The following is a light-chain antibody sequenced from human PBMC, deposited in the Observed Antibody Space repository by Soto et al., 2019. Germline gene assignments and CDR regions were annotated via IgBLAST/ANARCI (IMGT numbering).Light chain of an antibody. CDR2: RNN. V-gene: IGLV1-47*01. Sequence: SALTQPPSESGTPGQRVTISCSGSSSNIGSNYVYWYQQLPGTAPKLLIYRNNQRPSGVPDRFSGSKSGTSASLAISGLRSEDEADYYCAAWDDSLSAVVFGGGTKVTIL. CDR3: AAWDDSLSAVV. CDR1: SSNIGSNY. J-gene: IGLJ2*01.